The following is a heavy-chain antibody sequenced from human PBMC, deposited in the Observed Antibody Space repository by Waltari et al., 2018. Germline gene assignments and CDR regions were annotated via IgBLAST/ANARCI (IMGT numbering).Heavy chain of an antibody. CDR1: GYTFTSYA. V-gene: IGHV7-4-1*02. Sequence: QVQLVQSGSELKKPGASVKVSCKASGYTFTSYAMNWVRQAPGQGLEWMGWINTNTGNPTYAQGFTGRFVFSLDTSVSTAYLQISSLKAEDTAVYYCARGMAPYDFWSGYPFDYWGQGTLVTVSS. CDR3: ARGMAPYDFWSGYPFDY. CDR2: INTNTGNP. D-gene: IGHD3-3*01. J-gene: IGHJ4*02.